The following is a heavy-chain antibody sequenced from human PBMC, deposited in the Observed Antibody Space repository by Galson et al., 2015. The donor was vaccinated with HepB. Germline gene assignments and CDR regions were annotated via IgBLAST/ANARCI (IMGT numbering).Heavy chain of an antibody. V-gene: IGHV1-69*02. CDR1: GDTLTSYS. J-gene: IGHJ3*01. CDR2: IIAVLDLP. CDR3: ARWVMGAVDV. Sequence: SVKVSCKASGDTLTSYSIGWLRQAPGQGLEWMGRIIAVLDLPEYAQKFQGRVTITADRSTSTAYMELSSLRSDDTAVYFCARWVMGAVDVWGQGTKVTVSS. D-gene: IGHD2-8*01.